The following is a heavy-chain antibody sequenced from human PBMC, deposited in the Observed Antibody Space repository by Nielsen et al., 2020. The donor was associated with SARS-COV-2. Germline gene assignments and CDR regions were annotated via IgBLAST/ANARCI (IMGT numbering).Heavy chain of an antibody. CDR1: GGSISSGGYY. D-gene: IGHD5-12*01. CDR2: IYYSGST. V-gene: IGHV4-31*03. J-gene: IGHJ4*02. Sequence: SETLSLTCTVSGGSISSGGYYWSWIRQHPGKGLEWIGYIYYSGSTYYNPSLKGRVTISVDTSKNQFSLKLSSVTAADTAVYYCARGVVATTFDYWGQGTLVTVSS. CDR3: ARGVVATTFDY.